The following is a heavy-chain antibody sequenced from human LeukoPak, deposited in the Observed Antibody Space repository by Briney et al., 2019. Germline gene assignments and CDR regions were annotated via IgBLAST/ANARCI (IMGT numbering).Heavy chain of an antibody. D-gene: IGHD2-2*01. CDR1: GYTFTSYG. Sequence: ASVKVSCKASGYTFTSYGISWVRQAPGQGLEWMGWISAYNGNTNYAQKLQGRVTMTTDTSTSTAYMELRSLRSDDTAVYYCARDGDETGLLGIPRAAIRAHYYYMDVWGKGTTVTVSS. CDR2: ISAYNGNT. CDR3: ARDGDETGLLGIPRAAIRAHYYYMDV. J-gene: IGHJ6*03. V-gene: IGHV1-18*01.